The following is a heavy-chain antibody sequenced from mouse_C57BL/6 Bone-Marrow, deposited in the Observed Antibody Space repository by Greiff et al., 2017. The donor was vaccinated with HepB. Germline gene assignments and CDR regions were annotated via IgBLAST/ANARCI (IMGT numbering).Heavy chain of an antibody. CDR1: GYTFTSYW. D-gene: IGHD1-1*01. J-gene: IGHJ3*01. Sequence: QVQLQQSGAELGKPGASVKMSCKASGYTFTSYWITWVKQRPGQGLEWIGDIYPGSGSTNYNEKFKSKATLTVDTSSSTAYMQLSSLTSEDSAVYYCARNYGSSYGFAYWGQGTLVTVSA. CDR2: IYPGSGST. V-gene: IGHV1-55*01. CDR3: ARNYGSSYGFAY.